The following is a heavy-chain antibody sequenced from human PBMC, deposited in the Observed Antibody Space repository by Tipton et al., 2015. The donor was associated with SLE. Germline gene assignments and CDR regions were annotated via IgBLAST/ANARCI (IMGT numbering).Heavy chain of an antibody. J-gene: IGHJ4*02. CDR3: ARDLDGGNSGPFFDF. V-gene: IGHV4-59*12. Sequence: GLVKPSETLSLTCTVSGDSISTYYWSWIRQPPGKGLEWIGYISYSGSTNYNPSLKSRVTISLDTSKNQFSLKLSSVTAADTAVYFCARDLDGGNSGPFFDFWGQGTLVTVSS. D-gene: IGHD4-23*01. CDR2: ISYSGST. CDR1: GDSISTYY.